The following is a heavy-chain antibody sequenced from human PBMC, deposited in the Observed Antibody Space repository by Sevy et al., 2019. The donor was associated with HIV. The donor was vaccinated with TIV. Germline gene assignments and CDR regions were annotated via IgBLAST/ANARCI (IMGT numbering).Heavy chain of an antibody. J-gene: IGHJ4*02. CDR2: TKSKAHGGTT. CDR1: GFTLGDYG. Sequence: GGSLRLSCTASGFTLGDYGMSWVRQAPGKGLEWISSTKSKAHGGTTENAASVKGRFTISRDDSKSIIYLQMNNLKIEDTAVYYCTRWSGSQSIFDYWGQGTLVPVSS. V-gene: IGHV3-49*04. CDR3: TRWSGSQSIFDY. D-gene: IGHD1-26*01.